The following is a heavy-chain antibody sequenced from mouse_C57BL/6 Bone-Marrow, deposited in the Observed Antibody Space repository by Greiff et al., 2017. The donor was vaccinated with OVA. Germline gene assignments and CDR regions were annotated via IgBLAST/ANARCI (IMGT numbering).Heavy chain of an antibody. CDR1: GFTFSSYA. J-gene: IGHJ3*01. V-gene: IGHV5-4*01. Sequence: EVQLVESGGGLVKPGGSLKLSCAASGFTFSSYAMSWVRQTPEKRLEWVATISDGGSYTYYPDNVKGRFTISRDNAKNNLYLQMSHLKSEDTAMYYCAREGEFVAYWGQGTLVTVSA. CDR3: AREGEFVAY. CDR2: ISDGGSYT.